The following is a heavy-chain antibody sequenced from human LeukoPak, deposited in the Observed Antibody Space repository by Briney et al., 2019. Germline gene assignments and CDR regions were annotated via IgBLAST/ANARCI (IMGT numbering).Heavy chain of an antibody. D-gene: IGHD1-14*01. Sequence: GGSLRLSCAASGFTFSNFDMNWVRQTPGKGLEWVAHIKEDGSDKNYVDSVKGRFTISRDNAKNSLYLQMNSLRAEDTAVYYCARTGRGDYWGQGTLVTVSS. CDR3: ARTGRGDY. CDR1: GFTFSNFD. V-gene: IGHV3-7*01. J-gene: IGHJ4*02. CDR2: IKEDGSDK.